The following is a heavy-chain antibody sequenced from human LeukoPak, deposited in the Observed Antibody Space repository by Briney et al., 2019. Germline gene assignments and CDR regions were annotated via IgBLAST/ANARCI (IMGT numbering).Heavy chain of an antibody. J-gene: IGHJ4*02. Sequence: GGSLRLSCAASGFTFSDYYMSWIRQAPGRGLEWVSYISSSSSTDYADSVKGRFTISRDNSKNMLYLQMNTLRADDTAVYYCAKNWNDAWTYFDFWGQGTLVTASS. CDR1: GFTFSDYY. CDR3: AKNWNDAWTYFDF. CDR2: ISSSSST. D-gene: IGHD1-1*01. V-gene: IGHV3-11*03.